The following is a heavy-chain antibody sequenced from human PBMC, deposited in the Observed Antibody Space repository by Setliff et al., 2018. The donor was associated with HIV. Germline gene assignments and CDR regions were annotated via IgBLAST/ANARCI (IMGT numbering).Heavy chain of an antibody. CDR2: TPYSGST. D-gene: IGHD2-15*01. CDR1: GDSIVSDDSTSSHH. J-gene: IGHJ4*02. CDR3: VVYFGGNGGRGL. V-gene: IGHV4-59*11. Sequence: SETLSLTCIFSGDSIVSDDSTSSHHCSWIRQPPGRGLEWIGTTPYSGSTNYNPSLRSRVTISLDTSTNQFSLRLNSVTAADTAHYFCVVYFGGNGGRGLWGQGTLVTVSS.